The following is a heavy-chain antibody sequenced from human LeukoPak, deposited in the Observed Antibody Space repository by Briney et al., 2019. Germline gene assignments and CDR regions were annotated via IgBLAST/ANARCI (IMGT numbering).Heavy chain of an antibody. CDR1: GYTFTSYY. J-gene: IGHJ4*02. Sequence: ASVKVSCKASGYTFTSYYMHWVRQAPGQGLEWMGIINPSGGTTRHAQRFQGRVTMTRDTLTSTVYMELSSLRSEDTAVYYCARTRGYSDYELDYWGQGTLVTVSS. CDR2: INPSGGTT. D-gene: IGHD5-12*01. CDR3: ARTRGYSDYELDY. V-gene: IGHV1-46*01.